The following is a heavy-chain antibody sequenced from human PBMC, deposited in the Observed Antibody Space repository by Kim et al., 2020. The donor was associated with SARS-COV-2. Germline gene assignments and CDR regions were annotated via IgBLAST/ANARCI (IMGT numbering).Heavy chain of an antibody. D-gene: IGHD1-1*01. CDR1: GFTFSSYE. Sequence: GGSLRLSCAASGFTFSSYEMNWVRQAPGKGLEWVAYISSSGSTTKYNADSVKVRFTISRDNAKDSLYLQMNSLRGDDTGVYYCARGPMLNWKIGYWGQGTLVTVSS. CDR2: ISSSGSTTK. J-gene: IGHJ4*02. CDR3: ARGPMLNWKIGY. V-gene: IGHV3-48*03.